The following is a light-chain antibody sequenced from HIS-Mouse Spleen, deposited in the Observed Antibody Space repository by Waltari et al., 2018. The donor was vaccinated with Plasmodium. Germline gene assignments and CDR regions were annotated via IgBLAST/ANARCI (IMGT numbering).Light chain of an antibody. V-gene: IGLV3-9*01. CDR2: RDS. Sequence: SYELTHPLSVSPALAPTTTFTGGGNNIGSANGHWYKQNPGHAPVLVLYRDSNRPSGIPERFSGSNAGNTATLTISRAQAGDEADYYCQVWDSSTVVFGGGTKLTVL. J-gene: IGLJ2*01. CDR3: QVWDSSTVV. CDR1: NIGSAN.